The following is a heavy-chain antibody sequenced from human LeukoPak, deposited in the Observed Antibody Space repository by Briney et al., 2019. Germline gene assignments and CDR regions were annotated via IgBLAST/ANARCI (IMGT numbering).Heavy chain of an antibody. Sequence: GGPLRLSCAASGFTFSSYGMNWVRQAPGKGLEWVSYISSSSSTIYYADSVKGRFTISRDNAKNSLYLQMNSLRAEDTAVYYCAREDPTVTTEPFDYWGQGTLVTVSS. CDR2: ISSSSSTI. CDR1: GFTFSSYG. D-gene: IGHD4-17*01. CDR3: AREDPTVTTEPFDY. J-gene: IGHJ4*02. V-gene: IGHV3-48*01.